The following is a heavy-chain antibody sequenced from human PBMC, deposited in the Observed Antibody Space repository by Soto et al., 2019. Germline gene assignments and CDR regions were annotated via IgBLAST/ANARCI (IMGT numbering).Heavy chain of an antibody. V-gene: IGHV4-39*01. Sequence: SETLSLTCSVSGVSVSNTSYYWGWIRQPPGKGLEWVGTIYFSGSTFYNPSLESRVTISIDTSKNQFSLRLSSVTAADTAVYYCETHGSYWGQGAPVTVFS. CDR2: IYFSGST. CDR3: ETHGSY. CDR1: GVSVSNTSYY. J-gene: IGHJ4*02.